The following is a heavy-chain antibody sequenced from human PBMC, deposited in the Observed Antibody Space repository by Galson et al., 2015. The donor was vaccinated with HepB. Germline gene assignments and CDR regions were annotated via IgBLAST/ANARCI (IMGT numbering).Heavy chain of an antibody. CDR1: GFTFSSYA. D-gene: IGHD3-10*01. CDR3: AREGVLKYYYYFDY. Sequence: SLRLSCAASGFTFSSYAMHWVRQAPGKGLEWVAVISYDGSNKYYADSVKGRFTISRDNSKNTLYLQMNSLRAEDTAVYYCAREGVLKYYYYFDYWGQGTLVTVSS. V-gene: IGHV3-30*04. CDR2: ISYDGSNK. J-gene: IGHJ4*02.